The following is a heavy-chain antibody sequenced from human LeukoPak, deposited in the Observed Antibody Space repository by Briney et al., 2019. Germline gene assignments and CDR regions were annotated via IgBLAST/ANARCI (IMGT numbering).Heavy chain of an antibody. CDR2: TYYRSKWYN. D-gene: IGHD2-15*01. V-gene: IGHV6-1*01. CDR3: VRREGYSSSPLGS. J-gene: IGHJ5*02. Sequence: SQTLSLTCAISGDSVSTNSAVWNWIRQSPSGGLEWLGRTYYRSKWYNDYAVSVKSRVTINPDTSKNQFSLNLSSVTAADTAFYYCVRREGYSSSPLGSWGQGTLVTVSS. CDR1: GDSVSTNSAV.